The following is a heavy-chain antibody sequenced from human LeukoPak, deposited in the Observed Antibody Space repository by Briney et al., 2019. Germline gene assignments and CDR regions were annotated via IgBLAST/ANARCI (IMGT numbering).Heavy chain of an antibody. CDR1: GGSVSDYY. J-gene: IGHJ4*02. D-gene: IGHD4-17*01. V-gene: IGHV4-59*02. CDR2: IYNSGST. Sequence: SETLSLTCTVSGGSVSDYYWSWIRQPPGKGLEWIGYIYNSGSTNYNPSLKSRVTFSVDTSKNQFSLKLNSVTAADTAVYYCARGGDYGDLRYFDYWGQGTLVTVSS. CDR3: ARGGDYGDLRYFDY.